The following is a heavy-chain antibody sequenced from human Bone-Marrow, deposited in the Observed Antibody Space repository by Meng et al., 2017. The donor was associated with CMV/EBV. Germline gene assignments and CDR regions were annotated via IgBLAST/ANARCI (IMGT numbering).Heavy chain of an antibody. CDR3: AKDGGRGNSHDAFDI. V-gene: IGHV3-33*06. J-gene: IGHJ3*02. D-gene: IGHD3-16*01. CDR1: GFTFSAYG. CDR2: IWHDGENK. Sequence: GESLKISCAASGFTFSAYGMHWVRQAPGKGLEWVAVIWHDGENKYYGDSVKGRFTISRDNSKNTVDLQMNSLRSEDTAVYYCAKDGGRGNSHDAFDIWGQGTMVTVSS.